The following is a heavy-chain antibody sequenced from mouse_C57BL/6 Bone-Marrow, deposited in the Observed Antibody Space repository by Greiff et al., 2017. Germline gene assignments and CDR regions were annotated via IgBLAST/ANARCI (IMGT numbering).Heavy chain of an antibody. CDR3: ASFYYDYDGKDYYAMDY. CDR2: INPSTGGT. J-gene: IGHJ4*01. D-gene: IGHD2-4*01. Sequence: VQLQQSGPELVKPGASVKISCKASGYSFTGYYMNWVKQSPEQSLEWIGEINPSTGGTTYNQKFKAKATLTVDKSSSTAYMQLKSLTSEDSAVYYCASFYYDYDGKDYYAMDYWGQGTSVTVSS. CDR1: GYSFTGYY. V-gene: IGHV1-42*01.